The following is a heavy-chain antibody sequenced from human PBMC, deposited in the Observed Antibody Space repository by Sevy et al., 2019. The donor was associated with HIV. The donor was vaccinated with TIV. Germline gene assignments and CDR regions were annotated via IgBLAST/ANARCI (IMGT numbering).Heavy chain of an antibody. D-gene: IGHD3-3*01. CDR2: ISYSGGPK. CDR1: GFTFSTFA. V-gene: IGHV3-30-3*01. Sequence: GGSLRLSCAASGFTFSTFAMHWVRQSPGKGLEWVALISYSGGPKYNADSVKGRFTISRDNSNNMLFLDMNSLRPDDTAVYLCAREFYDSWSGPIDFFYGMDVWGQGTTVTVSS. J-gene: IGHJ6*02. CDR3: AREFYDSWSGPIDFFYGMDV.